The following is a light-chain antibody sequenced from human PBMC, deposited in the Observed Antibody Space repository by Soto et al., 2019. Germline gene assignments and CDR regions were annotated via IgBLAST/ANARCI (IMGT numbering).Light chain of an antibody. CDR1: QSISTY. Sequence: DIQMTQSPSSLSASVGDRVTITCRASQSISTYLNWYQQKPGKAPNLLIFAASTLQSGVPSRFSGSGSGTDFTLTIRSLQPEDSATYYCQQYNSYSPTLGQGTKVDIK. V-gene: IGKV1-39*01. CDR2: AAS. J-gene: IGKJ1*01. CDR3: QQYNSYSPT.